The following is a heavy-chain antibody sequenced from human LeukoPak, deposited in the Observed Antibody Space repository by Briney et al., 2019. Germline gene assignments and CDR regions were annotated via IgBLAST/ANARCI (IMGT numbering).Heavy chain of an antibody. CDR3: ARGVLRFLEWSNWFDP. J-gene: IGHJ5*02. D-gene: IGHD3-3*01. V-gene: IGHV1-8*03. Sequence: ASVKVSCKASGYTFTSYDINWVRQATGQGLEWMGWMNPNSGNTGYAQKFQGRVTITGNTSISTAYMELSSLRSEDTAVYYCARGVLRFLEWSNWFDPWGQGTLVTVSS. CDR1: GYTFTSYD. CDR2: MNPNSGNT.